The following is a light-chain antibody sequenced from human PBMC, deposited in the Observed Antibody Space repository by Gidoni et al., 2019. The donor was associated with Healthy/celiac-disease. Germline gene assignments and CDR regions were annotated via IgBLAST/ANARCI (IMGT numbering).Light chain of an antibody. CDR3: QSYDSSLSGYV. CDR1: SSSIGAGYV. J-gene: IGLJ1*01. Sequence: QSVLTQPPSVSGAPGQRVTSSCTGSSSSIGAGYVVNWYQQLPGTAPKLLIYGNSNRPSWVPDRFSGSKSGTSASLAITGLQAEDAADYYCQSYDSSLSGYVFGTGTKVTVL. V-gene: IGLV1-40*01. CDR2: GNS.